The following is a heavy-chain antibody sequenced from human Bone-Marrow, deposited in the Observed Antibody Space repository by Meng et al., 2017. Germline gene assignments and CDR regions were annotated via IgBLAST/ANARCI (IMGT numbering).Heavy chain of an antibody. CDR2: IYTSGST. CDR3: ASGKQQLGRYYYYGMDV. Sequence: SETLSLTCTVSGGSISSGSYYWSWIRQPAGKGLEWIGRIYTSGSTNYNPSLKRRVTISVDTSKNQFSLKLSSVTAADTAVYYCASGKQQLGRYYYYGMDVWGQGTTVTVSS. V-gene: IGHV4-61*02. J-gene: IGHJ6*02. D-gene: IGHD6-13*01. CDR1: GGSISSGSYY.